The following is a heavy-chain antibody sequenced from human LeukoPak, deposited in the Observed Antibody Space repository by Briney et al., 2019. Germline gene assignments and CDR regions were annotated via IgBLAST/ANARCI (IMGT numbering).Heavy chain of an antibody. Sequence: AGGPLRLSCAASGFTFSSYWMSWVRQAPGKGLEWVANIKQDGSEKYYVDSVKGRFTISRDNAKNSLYLQMNSLRAEDTAVYYCARAPYCIGGSCPFDYWGQGTLVTVSS. V-gene: IGHV3-7*03. D-gene: IGHD2-15*01. CDR2: IKQDGSEK. CDR1: GFTFSSYW. CDR3: ARAPYCIGGSCPFDY. J-gene: IGHJ4*02.